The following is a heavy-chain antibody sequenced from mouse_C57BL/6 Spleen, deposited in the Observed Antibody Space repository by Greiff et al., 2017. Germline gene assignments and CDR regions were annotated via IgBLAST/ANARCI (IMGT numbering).Heavy chain of an antibody. CDR1: GYTFTSYW. V-gene: IGHV1-55*01. Sequence: QVQLKQPGAELVKPGASVKMSCKASGYTFTSYWITWVKQRPGQGLEWIGDIYPGSGSTNYNEKFKSKATLTVDTSSSTAYMQLSSLTSEDSAVYYCARKDTSVVAHFDYWGQGTTLTVSS. D-gene: IGHD1-1*01. J-gene: IGHJ2*01. CDR2: IYPGSGST. CDR3: ARKDTSVVAHFDY.